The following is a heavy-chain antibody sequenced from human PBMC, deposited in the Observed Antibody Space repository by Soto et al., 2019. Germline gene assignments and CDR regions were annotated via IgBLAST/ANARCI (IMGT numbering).Heavy chain of an antibody. CDR3: AKEGGFMITFGPSY. J-gene: IGHJ4*02. CDR1: GFTFSSYA. Sequence: GGSLRLSCAASGFTFSSYAMSWVRQAPGKGLEWVSAISGSGGSTYYADSVKGRFTISRDNSKNMLYLQMNSLRAEDTAVYYCAKEGGFMITFGPSYWGQGTLVTVSS. CDR2: ISGSGGST. D-gene: IGHD3-16*01. V-gene: IGHV3-23*01.